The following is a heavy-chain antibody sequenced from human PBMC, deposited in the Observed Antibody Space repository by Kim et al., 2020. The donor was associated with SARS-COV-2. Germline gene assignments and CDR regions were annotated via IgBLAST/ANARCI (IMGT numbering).Heavy chain of an antibody. Sequence: SETLSLTCTVSGGSISSSSYYWGWIRQPPGKGLEWIGSIYYSGSTYYNPSLKSRVTISVDTSKNQFSLKLSSVTAADTAVYYCARRSSSHRVWFDPWGQGTLVTVSS. CDR3: ARRSSSHRVWFDP. J-gene: IGHJ5*02. D-gene: IGHD6-13*01. CDR1: GGSISSSSYY. CDR2: IYYSGST. V-gene: IGHV4-39*01.